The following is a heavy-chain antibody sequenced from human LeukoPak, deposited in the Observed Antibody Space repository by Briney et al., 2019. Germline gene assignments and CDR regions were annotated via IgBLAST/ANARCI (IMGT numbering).Heavy chain of an antibody. CDR3: ARDKYSSGWYYFDY. CDR2: INPNSGGT. D-gene: IGHD6-19*01. J-gene: IGHJ4*02. V-gene: IGHV1-2*06. CDR1: AYTFTGYY. Sequence: ASVKVSCKASAYTFTGYYMHWVRQAPGQGLEWMGRINPNSGGTSYAQKFQGRVTMTRYTSNSTAYMELSRLRSDDTPVYYCARDKYSSGWYYFDYGGQGTLVTVSS.